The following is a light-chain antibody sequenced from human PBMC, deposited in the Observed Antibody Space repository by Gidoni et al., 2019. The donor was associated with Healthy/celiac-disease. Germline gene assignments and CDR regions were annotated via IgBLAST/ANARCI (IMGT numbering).Light chain of an antibody. Sequence: QTALTQPAAASGAPGQTITISRTGTSSDVGGYNYVSWYQQHPGKAPNLMIYDDSNRPSVVSNRFSGSKSGNPASLTISGLQAEDEADYYCSSYTSSSTLVVFGGGTKLTVL. CDR2: DDS. J-gene: IGLJ2*01. CDR1: SSDVGGYNY. V-gene: IGLV2-14*01. CDR3: SSYTSSSTLVV.